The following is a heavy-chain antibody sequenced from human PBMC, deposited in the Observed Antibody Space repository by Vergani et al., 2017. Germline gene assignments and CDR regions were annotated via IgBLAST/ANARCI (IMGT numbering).Heavy chain of an antibody. CDR2: IYTSGST. CDR3: AREDPGYNYYYYGMDV. CDR1: GGSISSYY. J-gene: IGHJ6*02. Sequence: QVQLQESGPGLVKPSETLSLTCTVSGGSISSYYWSWIRQPAGKGLEWIGRIYTSGSTNYNPSLTSRVTMSVDTSKNQFSLKLSSVTAADTAVYYCAREDPGYNYYYYGMDVWGQGTTVTVSS. D-gene: IGHD5-12*01. V-gene: IGHV4-4*07.